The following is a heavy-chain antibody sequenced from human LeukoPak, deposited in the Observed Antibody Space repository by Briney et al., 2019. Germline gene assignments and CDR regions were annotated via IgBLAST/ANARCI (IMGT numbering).Heavy chain of an antibody. J-gene: IGHJ4*02. D-gene: IGHD5-18*01. CDR2: IYYSGST. CDR3: ARFGGYSYGSAADY. CDR1: GGSISSYS. Sequence: PSETLSLTCTVTGGSISSYSWSWIRQPPGKGLEWIGYIYYSGSTNYNPSLKSRVTISVDTSKNQFSLKLSSVTAADTAVYYCARFGGYSYGSAADYWGQGTLVTVSS. V-gene: IGHV4-59*01.